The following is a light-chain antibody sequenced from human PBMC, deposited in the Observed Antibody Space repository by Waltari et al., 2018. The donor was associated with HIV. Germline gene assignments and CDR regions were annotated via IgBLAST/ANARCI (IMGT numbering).Light chain of an antibody. Sequence: QSVLTQPPSASVTPGQRVTISCSGSSSNIGRNYVYWYQQLPGTAPKLLIYTNNQRPSGVPDRFSGSKSGTSASLAISGLRSEDEADYYCAAWDASLSVVFGGGTKLTVL. V-gene: IGLV1-47*01. CDR1: SSNIGRNY. CDR2: TNN. J-gene: IGLJ2*01. CDR3: AAWDASLSVV.